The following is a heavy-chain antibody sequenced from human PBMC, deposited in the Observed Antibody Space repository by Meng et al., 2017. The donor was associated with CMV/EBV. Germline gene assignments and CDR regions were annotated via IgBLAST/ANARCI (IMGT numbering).Heavy chain of an antibody. V-gene: IGHV4-34*01. Sequence: RWAAVRFKPSDTLSLTCAVDGVSFSVSYWSWVRQPPGKGLEWIGEIKHSGSTNYIPSLKSRVTISVGTSKNQFSLKLSSVTAADTAVYYCARVWVRPSVLRFLKSVRFDPWGQGTLVTVSS. D-gene: IGHD3-3*01. CDR1: GVSFSVSY. CDR2: IKHSGST. CDR3: ARVWVRPSVLRFLKSVRFDP. J-gene: IGHJ5*02.